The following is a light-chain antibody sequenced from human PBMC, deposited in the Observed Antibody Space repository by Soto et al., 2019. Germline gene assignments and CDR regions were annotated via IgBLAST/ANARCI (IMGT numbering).Light chain of an antibody. CDR2: DAS. CDR3: QQSYTTPPWT. V-gene: IGKV1-39*01. J-gene: IGKJ1*01. Sequence: DIQMTQSPSSLSASVGDRVTITCRASQSISNYLNWYQQKPGKAPKVLTYDASSLQSGVPSRFSGSGSGTDFTLTISSLQPEDFATYYCQQSYTTPPWTFGQGTKVDIK. CDR1: QSISNY.